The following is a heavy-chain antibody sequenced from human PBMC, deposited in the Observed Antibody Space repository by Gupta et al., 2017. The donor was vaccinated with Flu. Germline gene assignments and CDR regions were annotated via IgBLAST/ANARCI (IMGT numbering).Heavy chain of an antibody. D-gene: IGHD2-2*01. J-gene: IGHJ4*02. CDR2: INPSVGTT. CDR3: ARPHCSSITCYSFDY. Sequence: QVHLVQSGAEVKKPGASVKVSCKASGYTFTSHYLHWVRQAPGQGLEWMGIINPSVGTTTYAQKFQGRVTMTRDTFTSTVYMELSSLRSEDTAVYYCARPHCSSITCYSFDYWGQGTLVTVSS. V-gene: IGHV1-46*01. CDR1: GYTFTSHY.